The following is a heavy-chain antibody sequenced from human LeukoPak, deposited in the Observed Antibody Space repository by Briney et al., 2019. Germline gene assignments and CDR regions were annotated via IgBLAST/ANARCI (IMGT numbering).Heavy chain of an antibody. CDR3: ARELVNDYVWGSYRRDAFDI. J-gene: IGHJ3*02. Sequence: GGSLRLSCAASGFTVSSNYMSWVRQAPGKGLEWVSVIYSGGSTYYADSVKGRFTISRDNAKNTLYLQMNSLRAEDTAVYYCARELVNDYVWGSYRRDAFDIWGQGTMVTVSS. CDR1: GFTVSSNY. V-gene: IGHV3-53*01. CDR2: IYSGGST. D-gene: IGHD3-16*02.